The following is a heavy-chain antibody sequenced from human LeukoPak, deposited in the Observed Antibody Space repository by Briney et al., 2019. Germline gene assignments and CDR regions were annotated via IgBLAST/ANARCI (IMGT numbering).Heavy chain of an antibody. CDR1: GFTLSSYW. CDR2: IKQDGSEK. Sequence: GGSLRLSCAASGFTLSSYWMSWVRQAPGKGLEGVANIKQDGSEKFYVDSVKGRFTISRDNAKNSLYLQMNSLRAEDTAVYYCGGGLVRGPKDFWGQGTLVTVSS. V-gene: IGHV3-7*01. CDR3: GGGLVRGPKDF. D-gene: IGHD3-10*01. J-gene: IGHJ4*02.